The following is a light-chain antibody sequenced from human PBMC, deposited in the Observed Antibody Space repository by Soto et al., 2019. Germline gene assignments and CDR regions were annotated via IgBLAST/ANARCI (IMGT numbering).Light chain of an antibody. J-gene: IGLJ3*02. Sequence: QSVLTQPPSVSGAPGQRVTISCTGSSSNIGAGYDVHWYQQLPGTAPKLLIYGNSNRPSGVPDRFSGSKSGTSAFLAITGLQAEDEADYYCQSYNSSLRGRVFGGGTKVTVL. V-gene: IGLV1-40*01. CDR2: GNS. CDR3: QSYNSSLRGRV. CDR1: SSNIGAGYD.